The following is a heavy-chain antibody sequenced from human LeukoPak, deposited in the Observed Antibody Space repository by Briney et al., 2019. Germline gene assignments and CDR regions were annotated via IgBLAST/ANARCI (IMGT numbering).Heavy chain of an antibody. CDR3: ARVGGSYV. J-gene: IGHJ4*02. CDR1: GFTVGSNY. Sequence: GGSLRLSCAASGFTVGSNYMSWVRQAPGKGLEWVSVIYSDGTTYYADSVKGRFTISRDNSKNTLYLQMNSLGAEDTAVYYCARVGGSYVWGQGTLVTVSS. CDR2: IYSDGTT. D-gene: IGHD3-16*01. V-gene: IGHV3-53*01.